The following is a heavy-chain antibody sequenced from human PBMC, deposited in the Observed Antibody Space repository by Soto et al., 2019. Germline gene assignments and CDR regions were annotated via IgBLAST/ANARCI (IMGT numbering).Heavy chain of an antibody. Sequence: SETLSLTCTVSGGSIGSGGYYWSGFRQHPGKGLEWIGYIYYSGSTYYNPSLKSRVTISVDTSKNQFSLKLSSVTAADTAVYYCARNHDFGDYDPSKWFDPWGQGTLVTVSS. J-gene: IGHJ5*02. CDR1: GGSIGSGGYY. CDR3: ARNHDFGDYDPSKWFDP. D-gene: IGHD4-17*01. CDR2: IYYSGST. V-gene: IGHV4-31*03.